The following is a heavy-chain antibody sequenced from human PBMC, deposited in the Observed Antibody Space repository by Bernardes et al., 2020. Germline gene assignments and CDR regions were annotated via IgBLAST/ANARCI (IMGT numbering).Heavy chain of an antibody. V-gene: IGHV4-31*03. Sequence: SETLSLTCTVSGGSISSGGYYWSWIRQHPGKGLEWIGYIYYSGSTYYNPSLKSRVTISVDTSKNQFSLKLSSVTAADTAVYYCARAYDSSLTFDYWGQGTLVTVSS. D-gene: IGHD3-22*01. J-gene: IGHJ4*02. CDR3: ARAYDSSLTFDY. CDR2: IYYSGST. CDR1: GGSISSGGYY.